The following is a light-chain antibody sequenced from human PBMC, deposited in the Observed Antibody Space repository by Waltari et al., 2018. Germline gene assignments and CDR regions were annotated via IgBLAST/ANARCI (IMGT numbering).Light chain of an antibody. CDR1: ALPKQF. J-gene: IGLJ2*01. CDR3: QSADSTSTHVV. Sequence: SYELTQPPSVSVSPGQTATITCSGDALPKQFAFWYQQKPGQAPVLGTYKDTERTPGVPDRFSGSTSGTTVTLTISGVQAEDEADYYCQSADSTSTHVVFGGGTKLTV. V-gene: IGLV3-25*03. CDR2: KDT.